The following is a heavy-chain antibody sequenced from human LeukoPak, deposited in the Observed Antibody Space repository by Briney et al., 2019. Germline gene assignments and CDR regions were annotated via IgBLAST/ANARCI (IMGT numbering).Heavy chain of an antibody. CDR1: VYTFSTYG. V-gene: IGHV1-18*01. Sequence: ASVTVSFMSSVYTFSTYGIGWVRQAPGQGLEWMGRISTYNGDRDYAQKMQGRVTMTTDTPASTAYMELRSLRSDDTAVYYCVRGDWMDVWGQGTTVTVSS. D-gene: IGHD3-9*01. CDR3: VRGDWMDV. J-gene: IGHJ6*02. CDR2: ISTYNGDR.